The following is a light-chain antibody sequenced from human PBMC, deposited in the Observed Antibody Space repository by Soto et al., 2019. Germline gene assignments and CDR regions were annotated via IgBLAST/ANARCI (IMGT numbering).Light chain of an antibody. CDR3: QQYSAYPWS. CDR1: QSINSW. J-gene: IGKJ1*01. Sequence: DIQMTQSPSTLSASVGDRVTITCRASQSINSWFAWYQQKPGKAPKLLIYKASDLKNAVASRFSGSGSGTDFTLTISSLQPDDFATYYCQQYSAYPWSFGPGTKVEVK. V-gene: IGKV1-5*03. CDR2: KAS.